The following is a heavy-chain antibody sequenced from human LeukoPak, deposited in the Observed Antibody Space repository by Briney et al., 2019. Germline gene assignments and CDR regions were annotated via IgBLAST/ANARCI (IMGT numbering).Heavy chain of an antibody. Sequence: GGSLRLSCAASGFKFNSYAMSWVRQAPGKGLEWVGRIKSKTDGGTTDYAAPVKGRFTISRDDSKNTLYLQMNSLKTEDTAVYYCTTDLLWFGGGPRKHWGQGTLVTVSS. CDR2: IKSKTDGGTT. D-gene: IGHD3-10*01. V-gene: IGHV3-15*01. J-gene: IGHJ1*01. CDR3: TTDLLWFGGGPRKH. CDR1: GFKFNSYA.